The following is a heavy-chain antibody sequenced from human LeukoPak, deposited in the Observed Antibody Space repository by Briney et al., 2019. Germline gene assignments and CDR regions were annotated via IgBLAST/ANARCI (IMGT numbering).Heavy chain of an antibody. D-gene: IGHD2-8*02. CDR3: ARQGAGGYQYYYYMDV. CDR2: IYYSGST. J-gene: IGHJ6*03. V-gene: IGHV4-39*01. Sequence: SETLSLTCTVSGGSISSSSYYWGWIRQPTGKGLEWNGSIYYSGSTYYNPSLKSRVTISVDTSKNQCSLKLSSVTAADTAVYYCARQGAGGYQYYYYMDVWGKGTTVTVSS. CDR1: GGSISSSSYY.